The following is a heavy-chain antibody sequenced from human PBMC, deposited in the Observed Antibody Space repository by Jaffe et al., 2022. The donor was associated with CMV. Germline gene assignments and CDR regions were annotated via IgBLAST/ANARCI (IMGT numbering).Heavy chain of an antibody. Sequence: EVQLVESGGGLVQPGGSLRLSCSASGFTFSSYAMHWVRQAPGKGLEYVSAISSNGGSTYYADSVKGRFTISRDNSKNTLYLQMSSLRAEDTAVYYCVKGAVAGYYYMDVWGKGTTVTVSS. J-gene: IGHJ6*03. CDR3: VKGAVAGYYYMDV. CDR1: GFTFSSYA. CDR2: ISSNGGST. D-gene: IGHD6-19*01. V-gene: IGHV3-64D*06.